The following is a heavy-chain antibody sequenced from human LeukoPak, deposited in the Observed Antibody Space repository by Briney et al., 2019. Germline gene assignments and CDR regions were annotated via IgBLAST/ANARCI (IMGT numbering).Heavy chain of an antibody. V-gene: IGHV1-2*06. CDR3: ARPLKGAVAGTGGSWFDP. CDR2: INPNSGGT. D-gene: IGHD6-19*01. J-gene: IGHJ5*02. CDR1: GYTFTGYY. Sequence: ASVTVSCTASGYTFTGYYMHWVRQAPGQGLEWMGRINPNSGGTNYAQKFQGRVTMTRDTSISTAYMELSRLRSDDTAVYYCARPLKGAVAGTGGSWFDPWGQGTLVTVSS.